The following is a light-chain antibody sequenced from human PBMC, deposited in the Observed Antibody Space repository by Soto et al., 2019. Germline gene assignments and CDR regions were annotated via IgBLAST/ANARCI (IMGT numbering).Light chain of an antibody. CDR1: QSISSY. CDR2: AAS. J-gene: IGKJ3*01. CDR3: QQSYSSPFT. Sequence: DIQMTQSPSSLSASVGDRVTITCRASQSISSYLNWYQQKPGKAPNLLIYAASSLQSGVPSKFSGSGSGKDFTFTIGSLQPEDFATYYCQQSYSSPFTFGPGTKVDI. V-gene: IGKV1-39*01.